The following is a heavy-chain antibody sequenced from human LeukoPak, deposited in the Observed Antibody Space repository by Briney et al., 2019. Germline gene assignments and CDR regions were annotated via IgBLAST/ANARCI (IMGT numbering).Heavy chain of an antibody. J-gene: IGHJ4*02. D-gene: IGHD2-2*01. V-gene: IGHV4-59*08. CDR2: IYYSGST. Sequence: SETLSLTCTVSGGSISGYYWSWIRQPPGKGLQFIGHIYYSGSTNYNPSLESRVTISVDTSKNQFSLKLRSVTAADTAVYYCARLSKDTVVLPAAMAHYFDYWGQGTLVTVSS. CDR3: ARLSKDTVVLPAAMAHYFDY. CDR1: GGSISGYY.